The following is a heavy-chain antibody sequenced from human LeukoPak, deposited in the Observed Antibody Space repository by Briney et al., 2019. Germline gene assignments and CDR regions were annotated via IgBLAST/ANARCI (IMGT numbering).Heavy chain of an antibody. D-gene: IGHD4-23*01. V-gene: IGHV1-2*02. Sequence: ASVKVSCKASGYPFTGYYMHWVRQAPGQGLEGMGWINPNSGGTTYAQRFQGRVTMTRDTSIRTAYMELSRLRSDDTAVYYCARKGVGGYGGNHYWYFDLWGRGTLVTVSS. CDR2: INPNSGGT. CDR3: ARKGVGGYGGNHYWYFDL. J-gene: IGHJ2*01. CDR1: GYPFTGYY.